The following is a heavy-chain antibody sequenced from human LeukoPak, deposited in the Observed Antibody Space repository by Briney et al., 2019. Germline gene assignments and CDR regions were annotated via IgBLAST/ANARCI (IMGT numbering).Heavy chain of an antibody. D-gene: IGHD3-3*01. CDR2: IIPIFGTA. J-gene: IGHJ4*02. V-gene: IGHV1-69*13. CDR3: ARIGDFWSGYHDFDY. CDR1: GGTFSSYA. Sequence: SVKVSCKASGGTFSSYAISWVLQAPGQRLEWMGGIIPIFGTANYAQKFQGRVTITADESTSTAYMELSSLRSEDTAVYYCARIGDFWSGYHDFDYWGQGTLVTVSS.